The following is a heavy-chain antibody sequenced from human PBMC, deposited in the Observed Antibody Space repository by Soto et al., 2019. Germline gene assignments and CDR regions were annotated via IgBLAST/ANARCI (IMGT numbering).Heavy chain of an antibody. CDR1: GDSVSSNSAA. J-gene: IGHJ6*02. CDR2: TYYRSKWYN. D-gene: IGHD3-3*01. CDR3: ARGRFLEWLLFRSGNGMDV. V-gene: IGHV6-1*01. Sequence: PSQTLSLTCAISGDSVSSNSAAWNWIRQSPSRGLEWLGRTYYRSKWYNDYAVSVKSRITINPDTSKNQFSLQLNSVTPEDTAVYYCARGRFLEWLLFRSGNGMDVWGQGTTVTVYS.